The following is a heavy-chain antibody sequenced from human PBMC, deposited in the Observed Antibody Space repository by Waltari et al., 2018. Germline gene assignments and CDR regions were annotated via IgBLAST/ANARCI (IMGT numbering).Heavy chain of an antibody. D-gene: IGHD2-21*02. CDR1: GFTFSYYD. V-gene: IGHV3-72*01. Sequence: EVQLLESGGGLVQPGGSLRLSCAASGFTFSYYDMAWVRQAPEKGLEWVGRTRNKARSYITEYAASVKGRFTISRDDSKNALYLQMDSLKTEDTAVYYCARDLDGDSNFDYWGQGTLVTVSS. J-gene: IGHJ4*02. CDR2: TRNKARSYIT. CDR3: ARDLDGDSNFDY.